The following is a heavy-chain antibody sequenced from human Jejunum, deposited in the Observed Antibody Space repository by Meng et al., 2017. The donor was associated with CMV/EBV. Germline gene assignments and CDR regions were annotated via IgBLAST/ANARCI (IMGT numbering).Heavy chain of an antibody. V-gene: IGHV3-21*01. CDR3: ARDIDH. CDR1: GFTFSSYN. Sequence: EVQLVDSGGGLVKAGGSLRLSCIGSGFTFSSYNMNWVRQAPGKGLEWVSSISSSSRYINYADSVKGRFTISRDNAKNSLYLQMNSLRVEDTAIYYCARDIDHWGQGTLVTVSS. J-gene: IGHJ5*02. CDR2: ISSSSRYI.